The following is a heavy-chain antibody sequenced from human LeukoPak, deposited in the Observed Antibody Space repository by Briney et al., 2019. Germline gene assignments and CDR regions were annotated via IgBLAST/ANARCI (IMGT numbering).Heavy chain of an antibody. D-gene: IGHD3-22*01. Sequence: ASVKVSCKASGYTFTGYYMHWVRQAPGQGLEWVGWINPKNGGSNYAQKFQGRVTVTRDTSISTAYMDLSRLRSDDTAVYYCARAGVWDYSDSSGYHNAAFDIWGQGTMVTVSS. CDR2: INPKNGGS. J-gene: IGHJ3*02. CDR1: GYTFTGYY. V-gene: IGHV1-2*02. CDR3: ARAGVWDYSDSSGYHNAAFDI.